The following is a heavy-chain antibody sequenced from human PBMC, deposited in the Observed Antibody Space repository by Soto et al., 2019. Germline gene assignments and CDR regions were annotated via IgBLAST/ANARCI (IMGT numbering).Heavy chain of an antibody. CDR2: IWYDGSDK. J-gene: IGHJ5*02. Sequence: QVQLVESGGGVVQPGRSLRVSCAASGFTFSSYGMHWVRQAPGKGLAWVAVIWYDGSDKYYADSVKGRFTISRDNSKNTLYLHMNSLRVEDTAVYYCARDVSTTRYVPNWFDPWGQGTLVTVSS. CDR1: GFTFSSYG. CDR3: ARDVSTTRYVPNWFDP. D-gene: IGHD3-16*02. V-gene: IGHV3-33*01.